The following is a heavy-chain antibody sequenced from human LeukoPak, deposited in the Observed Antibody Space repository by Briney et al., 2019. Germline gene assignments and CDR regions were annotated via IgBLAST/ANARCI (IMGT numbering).Heavy chain of an antibody. CDR1: GFTFSSYG. CDR2: ISGSGGST. Sequence: GGSLRLSCAASGFTFSSYGMSWVRQAPGKGPEWVSAISGSGGSTYYADSVKGRFTISRDNSKNTLYLQMNSLRAEDTAVYYCARDTRDIVVVVAATPTGAFDIWGQGTMVTVSS. CDR3: ARDTRDIVVVVAATPTGAFDI. V-gene: IGHV3-23*01. J-gene: IGHJ3*02. D-gene: IGHD2-15*01.